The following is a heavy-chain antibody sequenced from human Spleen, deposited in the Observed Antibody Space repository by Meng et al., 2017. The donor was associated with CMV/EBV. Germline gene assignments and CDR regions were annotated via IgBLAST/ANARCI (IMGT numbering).Heavy chain of an antibody. CDR2: IYYSGST. CDR3: ARDLVYDSSSSYYYGMDV. J-gene: IGHJ6*02. D-gene: IGHD6-6*01. Sequence: GSLRLSCTVSGGSISSSSYYWGWIRQPPGKGLEWIGSIYYSGSTYYNPSLKSRVTISVDTSKNQFSLKLSSVTAADTAVYYCARDLVYDSSSSYYYGMDVWGQGTTVTVSS. V-gene: IGHV4-39*07. CDR1: GGSISSSSYY.